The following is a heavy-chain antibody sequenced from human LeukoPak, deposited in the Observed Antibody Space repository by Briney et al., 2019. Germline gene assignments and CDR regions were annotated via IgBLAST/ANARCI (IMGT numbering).Heavy chain of an antibody. CDR1: GGSISSGGYS. J-gene: IGHJ5*02. CDR3: ARVLAAAGKNWFDP. D-gene: IGHD6-13*01. V-gene: IGHV4-30-4*07. CDR2: IYYTGNT. Sequence: PSETLSLTCTVSGGSISSGGYSWSWVRQPPGKGMEFIAYIYYTGNTYFNPSLQSRVTISVDTSKNQFSLKLTSVTASYTAVYYRARVLAAAGKNWFDPWGQGTLVTVSS.